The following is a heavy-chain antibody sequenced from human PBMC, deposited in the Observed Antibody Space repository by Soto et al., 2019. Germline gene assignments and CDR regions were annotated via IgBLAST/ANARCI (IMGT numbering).Heavy chain of an antibody. V-gene: IGHV5-51*03. CDR1: GYSFTSYW. J-gene: IGHJ3*02. CDR2: IYPGDSDT. CDR3: ARLTTSLGVTMVRVVTSPSDAFDI. Sequence: PGESLKISCKGSGYSFTSYWIGWVRQMPGKGLEWMGIIYPGDSDTRYSPSFQGQVTISADKSISTAYLQWSSLKASDTAMYYCARLTTSLGVTMVRVVTSPSDAFDIWGQGTMVTVSS. D-gene: IGHD3-10*01.